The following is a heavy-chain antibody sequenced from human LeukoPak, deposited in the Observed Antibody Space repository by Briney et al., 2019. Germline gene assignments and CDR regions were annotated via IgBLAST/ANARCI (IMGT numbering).Heavy chain of an antibody. Sequence: GGSLRLSCTASGFNFGDYSLSWFRQAPGGGLEWVAFIRREGYGWTTEYAASVKGRFTISRYDSKSIAYLQMNSLKTEDTGVYYCTRDHDFWRGPLDVWGKGTTVTVSS. D-gene: IGHD3-3*01. CDR2: IRREGYGWTT. CDR3: TRDHDFWRGPLDV. CDR1: GFNFGDYS. J-gene: IGHJ6*04. V-gene: IGHV3-49*03.